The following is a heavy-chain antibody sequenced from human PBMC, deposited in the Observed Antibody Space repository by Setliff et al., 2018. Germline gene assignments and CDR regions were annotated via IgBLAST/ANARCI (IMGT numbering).Heavy chain of an antibody. V-gene: IGHV3-11*01. Sequence: LRLSCVASGFTFSDYYMSWIRQAPGKGLEWVSYITSSGSTIYSADSVRGRFTISRDNAKNSLFLQMNSLRAEDTAVYYCAREGALGTDSWGQGTLVTVSS. CDR2: ITSSGSTI. CDR3: AREGALGTDS. D-gene: IGHD1-26*01. J-gene: IGHJ5*01. CDR1: GFTFSDYY.